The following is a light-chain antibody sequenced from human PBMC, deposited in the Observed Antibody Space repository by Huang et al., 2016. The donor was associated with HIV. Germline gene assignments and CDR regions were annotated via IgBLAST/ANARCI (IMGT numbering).Light chain of an antibody. CDR3: QQYDNWPPRYT. V-gene: IGKV3-15*01. Sequence: EVVMTQSPDTLSVSPGERVTPSCRASNTINYNLAWYQQRHGQAPRRLIYGASSRASGSPARFSGGGSGTEFTLTISGLRSEDFAVYTCQQYDNWPPRYTFGQGTRVEAK. CDR2: GAS. CDR1: NTINYN. J-gene: IGKJ2*01.